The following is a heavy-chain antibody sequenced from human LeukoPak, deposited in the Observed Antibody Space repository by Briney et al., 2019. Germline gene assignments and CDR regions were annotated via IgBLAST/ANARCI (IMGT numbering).Heavy chain of an antibody. CDR1: GFAFSSYG. Sequence: PGGSLRLSCAASGFAFSSYGMHWVRQAPGKGLEWVAVIWYDGSNKYYADSVKGRFTISRDNSKNTLYLQMNSLRAEDTAVYYCARDGSVAGTSPYYFDYWGQGTLVTVSS. CDR3: ARDGSVAGTSPYYFDY. V-gene: IGHV3-33*01. J-gene: IGHJ4*02. CDR2: IWYDGSNK. D-gene: IGHD6-19*01.